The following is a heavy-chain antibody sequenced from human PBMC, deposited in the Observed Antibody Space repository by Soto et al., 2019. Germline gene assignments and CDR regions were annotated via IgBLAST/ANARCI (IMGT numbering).Heavy chain of an antibody. CDR1: GFTFSSYA. CDR2: ISHDGSNK. V-gene: IGHV3-30-3*01. CDR3: ARDRVAESNYFHY. Sequence: RLSCAASGFTFSSYAMHWVRQAPGKGLEWVAVISHDGSNKYYADSVKGRFTISRDNSKNTLYLQMNSLRAEDTAVYYCARDRVAESNYFHYWGQGTLVTVSS. J-gene: IGHJ4*02.